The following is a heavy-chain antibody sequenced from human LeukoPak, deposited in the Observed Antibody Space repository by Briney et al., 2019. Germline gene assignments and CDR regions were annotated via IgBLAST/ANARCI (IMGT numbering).Heavy chain of an antibody. D-gene: IGHD6-6*01. CDR1: GYRSTNYW. V-gene: IGHV5-51*01. Sequence: RGESLKISCKGSGYRSTNYWIGWVRQLPGKGLEWMAIVYPSDSDTRYCPSFQGQVTVSADKSISTVYLQWSSLKASDTAMYYCARHRSDSSSSPIDYWGQGTLVTVSS. CDR2: VYPSDSDT. CDR3: ARHRSDSSSSPIDY. J-gene: IGHJ4*02.